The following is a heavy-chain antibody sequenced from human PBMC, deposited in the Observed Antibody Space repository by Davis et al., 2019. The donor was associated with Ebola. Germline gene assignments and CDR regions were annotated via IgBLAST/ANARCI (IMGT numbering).Heavy chain of an antibody. V-gene: IGHV3-21*04. D-gene: IGHD6-19*01. CDR2: ISSSSSYI. Sequence: PGGSLRLSCAASGFTFSSYSMNWVRQAPGKGLEWVSSISSSSSYIYYADSVKGRFTISRDNAKNSLYLQMNSLRAEDTAVYYCVRDTRGWYPLFNWFDPWGQGTLVTVSS. J-gene: IGHJ5*02. CDR1: GFTFSSYS. CDR3: VRDTRGWYPLFNWFDP.